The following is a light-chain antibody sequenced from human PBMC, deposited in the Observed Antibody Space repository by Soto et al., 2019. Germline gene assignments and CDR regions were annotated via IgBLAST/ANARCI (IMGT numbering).Light chain of an antibody. CDR1: SSDVGGSNY. V-gene: IGLV2-14*01. Sequence: QSALTQPASVSGSPGQSITISCTGTSSDVGGSNYVSWYQQHPGKAPKLMIYDVSNRPSGVSNRFSCAKSGNTASLTTSGLQAEDEADYYCGSSTSRSRLYVFGAGIKLTVL. CDR2: DVS. CDR3: GSSTSRSRLYV. J-gene: IGLJ1*01.